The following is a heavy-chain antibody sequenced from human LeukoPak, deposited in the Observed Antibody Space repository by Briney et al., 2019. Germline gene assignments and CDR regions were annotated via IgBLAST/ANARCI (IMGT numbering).Heavy chain of an antibody. CDR1: GYSFTNYW. CDR2: IDPSDSYT. V-gene: IGHV5-10-1*01. J-gene: IGHJ4*02. CDR3: ARRDSSGWYYFDY. D-gene: IGHD6-19*01. Sequence: GESLKISCKGSGYSFTNYWINWVRQMPGKGLEWMGRIDPSDSYTNYSPSFQGHVAISADKSISTAYLQWSSLKASDTAMYYCARRDSSGWYYFDYWGQGSLVTVSS.